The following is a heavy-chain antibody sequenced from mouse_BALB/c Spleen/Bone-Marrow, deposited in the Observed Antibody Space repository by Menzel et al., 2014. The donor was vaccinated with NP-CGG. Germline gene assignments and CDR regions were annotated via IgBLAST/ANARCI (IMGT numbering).Heavy chain of an antibody. D-gene: IGHD1-1*01. V-gene: IGHV1-69*02. J-gene: IGHJ3*01. CDR2: ISPSNIHT. Sequence: QVQLKESGADLVRPGASVKLSCKTSGYTFTNYWINWPKQRPGQGLEWIGNISPSNIHTNYNQKFKDKATLTVDKSSSTAYMQLSSPTAEDSAVYYWAKYDYGFTFWGQGTLVTVSA. CDR1: GYTFTNYW. CDR3: AKYDYGFTF.